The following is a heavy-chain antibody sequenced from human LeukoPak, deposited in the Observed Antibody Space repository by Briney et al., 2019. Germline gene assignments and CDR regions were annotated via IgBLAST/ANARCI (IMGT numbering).Heavy chain of an antibody. D-gene: IGHD2-21*02. V-gene: IGHV4-59*08. Sequence: SETLSLTCTVSGGSISSYYWSWIRQPPGKGLEWIGYIYYSGSTNYNPSLKSRVTISVDTSKNQFSLKLNSVTAADTAVYYCARRLADCGGDCYSDWGQGTLVTVSS. CDR1: GGSISSYY. CDR3: ARRLADCGGDCYSD. CDR2: IYYSGST. J-gene: IGHJ4*02.